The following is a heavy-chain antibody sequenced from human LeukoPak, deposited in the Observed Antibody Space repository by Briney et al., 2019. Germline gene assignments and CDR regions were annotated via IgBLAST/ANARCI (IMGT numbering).Heavy chain of an antibody. CDR1: GFTFSSYW. Sequence: GGSLRLSCAASGFTFSSYWMHWVRQAPGKGLEWVSAISGSGGSTYYADSVKGRFTISRDNSKNTLYLQMNSLRAEDTAVYYCANRPYYYGSGSYYDNDYWGQGTLVTVSS. CDR2: ISGSGGST. V-gene: IGHV3-23*01. CDR3: ANRPYYYGSGSYYDNDY. D-gene: IGHD3-10*01. J-gene: IGHJ4*02.